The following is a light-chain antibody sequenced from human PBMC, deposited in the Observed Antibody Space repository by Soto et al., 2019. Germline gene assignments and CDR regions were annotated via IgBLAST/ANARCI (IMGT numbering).Light chain of an antibody. V-gene: IGLV2-14*01. CDR2: EVS. CDR1: SSDVGGYNY. CDR3: SSYTSSSTRV. J-gene: IGLJ2*01. Sequence: QSALTQPASVSGSPGPSITISCTGTSSDVGGYNYVSWYQQHPGKAPKLIIYEVSNRPSGISNRFSGSKSGNTASLTISGLQAEDEADYYCSSYTSSSTRVFGGGTKLTVL.